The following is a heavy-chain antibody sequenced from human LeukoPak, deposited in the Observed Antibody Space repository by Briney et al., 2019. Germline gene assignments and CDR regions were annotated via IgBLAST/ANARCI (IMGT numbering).Heavy chain of an antibody. Sequence: GGSLRLSCAASGFTVSSNYMSWVRQAPGKGLEWVSVIYSGGSTYYADSVKGRFTISRDNSKNTLYLQMNSLRAEDTAVYYCARESRDGYNFAYWGQGTLVTVSS. J-gene: IGHJ4*02. CDR2: IYSGGST. D-gene: IGHD5-24*01. CDR3: ARESRDGYNFAY. V-gene: IGHV3-53*01. CDR1: GFTVSSNY.